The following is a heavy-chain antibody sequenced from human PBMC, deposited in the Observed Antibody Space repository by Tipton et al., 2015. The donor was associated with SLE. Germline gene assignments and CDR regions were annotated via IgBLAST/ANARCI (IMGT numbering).Heavy chain of an antibody. CDR1: GYSISSGYF. V-gene: IGHV4-38-2*02. CDR2: FYHRGST. Sequence: TLSLTCTVSGYSISSGYFWAWIRQPPGKGLEWIGSFYHRGSTHYNPSLKTRVTISVDTSKNQFSLRLTSVIAADTAVYYCARLHGYSYGLNWFDPWGQGTLISVSS. CDR3: ARLHGYSYGLNWFDP. J-gene: IGHJ5*02. D-gene: IGHD5-18*01.